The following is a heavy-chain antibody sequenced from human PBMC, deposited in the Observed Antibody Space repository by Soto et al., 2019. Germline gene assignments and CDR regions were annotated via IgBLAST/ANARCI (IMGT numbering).Heavy chain of an antibody. V-gene: IGHV3-7*05. J-gene: IGHJ3*02. CDR2: IRKDGSQR. CDR1: EFAFSSYW. CDR3: ARDVSPGSSGLYFDAFDM. D-gene: IGHD6-25*01. Sequence: EVQLVESGGGLVQPGGSLTLSCAASEFAFSSYWMTWVRQAPGKGLEWVANIRKDGSQRSYLDSVRGRFTISRDNSTNSLYLQMNSLRAEDTALYFCARDVSPGSSGLYFDAFDMWGQGTMVTVSS.